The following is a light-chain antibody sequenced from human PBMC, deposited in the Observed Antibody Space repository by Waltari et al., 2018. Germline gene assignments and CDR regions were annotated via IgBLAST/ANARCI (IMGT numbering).Light chain of an antibody. CDR3: QSADRSGTYV. CDR2: KDS. CDR1: ALPKQY. J-gene: IGLJ1*01. Sequence: SYELTQPPSVSVSPGQTARITCSGDALPKQYAYWYQQKPGQAPVLVISKDSERPSGIPERFSGSSSGTTVTLTISGVQAEDEADYYCQSADRSGTYVFGTGTKVTVL. V-gene: IGLV3-25*03.